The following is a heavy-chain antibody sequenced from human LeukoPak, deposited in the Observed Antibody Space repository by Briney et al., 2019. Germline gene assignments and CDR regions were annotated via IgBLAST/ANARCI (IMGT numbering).Heavy chain of an antibody. V-gene: IGHV4-39*07. CDR1: GGSISSSSYY. J-gene: IGHJ4*02. D-gene: IGHD2-2*01. Sequence: SETLSLTCTVSGGSISSSSYYWGWIRQPPGKGLEWIGSIYYSGSTYYNPSLKSRVTISVDTSKNQFSLKLGSVTAADTALYYCASFRCSSTSCPRPYYFDYWGQGTLVTVSS. CDR3: ASFRCSSTSCPRPYYFDY. CDR2: IYYSGST.